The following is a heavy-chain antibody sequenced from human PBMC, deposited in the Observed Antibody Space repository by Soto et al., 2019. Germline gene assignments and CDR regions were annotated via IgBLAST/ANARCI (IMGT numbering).Heavy chain of an antibody. D-gene: IGHD1-26*01. CDR1: GFSFSSYA. CDR3: AGWGFLDY. CDR2: ISGSDGKT. J-gene: IGHJ4*02. Sequence: VQLLESGGGLVRPGGSLRLSCAASGFSFSSYALSWVRQAPGKGLEWVSTISGSDGKTYYADSVKGRFSISRDTSKTTLFLEMSSLRVDDTAVYYCAGWGFLDYWGQGTRVTVS. V-gene: IGHV3-23*01.